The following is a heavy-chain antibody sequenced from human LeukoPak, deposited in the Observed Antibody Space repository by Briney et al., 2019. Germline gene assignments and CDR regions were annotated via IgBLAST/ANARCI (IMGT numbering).Heavy chain of an antibody. Sequence: ASVKVSCKASGYTFTGYYMHWVRQAPGQGLEWMGWIHPNSGDTNYAQKFQGRVTMTRDTSISTAYMELSRLTSDDTAVYYCARDGSGSGNRDLDYWGQGTLVTVSS. CDR1: GYTFTGYY. CDR3: ARDGSGSGNRDLDY. V-gene: IGHV1-2*02. J-gene: IGHJ4*02. D-gene: IGHD3-10*01. CDR2: IHPNSGDT.